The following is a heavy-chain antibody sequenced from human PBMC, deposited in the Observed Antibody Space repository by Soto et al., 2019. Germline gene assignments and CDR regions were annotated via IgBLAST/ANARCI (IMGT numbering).Heavy chain of an antibody. CDR2: IQQDGSEI. J-gene: IGHJ4*02. CDR3: VRSSGWTGDY. CDR1: GFTFSNYW. D-gene: IGHD3-10*01. V-gene: IGHV3-7*04. Sequence: EVHLVESGGGLVQPGGSLRLSCVASGFTFSNYWMNWVRQVPGKGLEWVANIQQDGSEINYVDSVRGRFTISRDNAKSSLYLQMNNLRAEDSALYYCVRSSGWTGDYWGQGILVTVSS.